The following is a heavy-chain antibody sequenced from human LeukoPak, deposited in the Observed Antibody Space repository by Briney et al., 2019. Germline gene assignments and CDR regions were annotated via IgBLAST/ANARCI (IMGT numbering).Heavy chain of an antibody. Sequence: PSETLSLTCAVYGGSFSGYYWSWIRQPPGKGLEWIGEINHSGSTNYNPSLKSRVTISVDTSKNQFSLKLRSATAADTAVYYCARDKGDYGDYYWFDPWGQGTLVTVSS. CDR3: ARDKGDYGDYYWFDP. CDR2: INHSGST. D-gene: IGHD4-17*01. J-gene: IGHJ5*02. CDR1: GGSFSGYY. V-gene: IGHV4-34*01.